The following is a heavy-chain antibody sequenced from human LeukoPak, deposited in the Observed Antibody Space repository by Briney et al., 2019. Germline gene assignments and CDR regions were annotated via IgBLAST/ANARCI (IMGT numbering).Heavy chain of an antibody. D-gene: IGHD6-13*01. J-gene: IGHJ5*02. Sequence: GGSPRLSCAASGFTFSSYGMHWVRQAPGKGLEWVAFIRYDGSNKYYADSVKGRFTISRDNSKNTLYLQMNSLRAEDTAVYYCAKADYSSSWFWFDPWGQGTLVTVSS. CDR2: IRYDGSNK. CDR1: GFTFSSYG. V-gene: IGHV3-30*02. CDR3: AKADYSSSWFWFDP.